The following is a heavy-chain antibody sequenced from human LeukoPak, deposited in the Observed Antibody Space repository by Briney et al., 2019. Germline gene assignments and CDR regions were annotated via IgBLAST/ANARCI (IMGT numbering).Heavy chain of an antibody. CDR3: AGLVGRYSSGLYYYYFDY. J-gene: IGHJ4*02. CDR2: MYLSGTT. D-gene: IGHD3-22*01. CDR1: GDSINSPDL. Sequence: SETLSLTCTVSGDSINSPDLWSWVRQPPGKGLEWIGEMYLSGTTHSNPSAKSRVTISIDKSKNQFFLNLSSVTAADTAVYYCAGLVGRYSSGLYYYYFDYWGQGTLVTVSS. V-gene: IGHV4-4*02.